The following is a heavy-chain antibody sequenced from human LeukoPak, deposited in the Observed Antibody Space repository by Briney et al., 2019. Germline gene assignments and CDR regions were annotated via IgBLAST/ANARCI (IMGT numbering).Heavy chain of an antibody. D-gene: IGHD6-13*01. V-gene: IGHV4-34*01. CDR3: ARGHPYPAAAGRDFDY. J-gene: IGHJ4*02. Sequence: PSETLSLTCAVYGGSFSGYYWSWIRQPPGKGLEWIGEINHSGSTNYNPSLKSRVTISVDTSKNQFSLKLSSVTAADTAVYYCARGHPYPAAAGRDFDYWGQGTLVTVSS. CDR2: INHSGST. CDR1: GGSFSGYY.